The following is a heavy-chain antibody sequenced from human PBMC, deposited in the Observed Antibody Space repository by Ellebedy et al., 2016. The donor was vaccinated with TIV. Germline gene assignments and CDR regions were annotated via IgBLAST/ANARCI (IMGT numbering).Heavy chain of an antibody. CDR1: GSTFSSYP. J-gene: IGHJ3*02. CDR3: AREEAFCGADCYRAFDI. CDR2: ISYDGTDK. Sequence: PGGSLRLSCAASGSTFSSYPMHWVRQAPGKGLEWVATISYDGTDKHYADSVKGRFTISRDNFRNALYLQMSSLRAEDTAVYFCAREEAFCGADCYRAFDIWGQGTMVTVSS. D-gene: IGHD2-21*02. V-gene: IGHV3-30-3*01.